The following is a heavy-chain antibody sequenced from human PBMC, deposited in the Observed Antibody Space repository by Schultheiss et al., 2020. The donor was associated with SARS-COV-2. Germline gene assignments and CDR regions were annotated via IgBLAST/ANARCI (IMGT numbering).Heavy chain of an antibody. J-gene: IGHJ4*02. CDR2: IYYSGST. CDR1: GGSISSYY. Sequence: SETLSLTCTVSGGSISSYYWSWIRQPPGKGLEWIGYIYYSGSTNYNPSLKSRVTISVDTSKNQFSLKLSSVTAADTAVYYCARGGDTATTYYFDYWGQGTLVTVSS. D-gene: IGHD5-18*01. V-gene: IGHV4-59*01. CDR3: ARGGDTATTYYFDY.